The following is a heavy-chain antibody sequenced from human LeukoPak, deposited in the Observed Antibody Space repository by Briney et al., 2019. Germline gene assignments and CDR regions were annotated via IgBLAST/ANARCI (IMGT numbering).Heavy chain of an antibody. CDR1: GGSMSGYC. CDR2: IYYNGIT. D-gene: IGHD3-10*01. J-gene: IGHJ6*02. CDR3: GRGVNYAMDV. V-gene: IGHV4-59*01. Sequence: PSETLSLTSIVPGGSMSGYCWNWIRQPPRQGLEWMGRIYYNGITVYSRSLRSRVTISLDTSMKQFSLRLTSVTAADTAVYYCGRGVNYAMDVWGQGTTVTVSS.